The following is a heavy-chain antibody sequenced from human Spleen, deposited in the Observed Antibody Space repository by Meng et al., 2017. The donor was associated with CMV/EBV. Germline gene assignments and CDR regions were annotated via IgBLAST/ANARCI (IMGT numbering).Heavy chain of an antibody. V-gene: IGHV1-2*02. CDR2: IHPHRGDT. D-gene: IGHD6-6*01. CDR1: GYTFTAHY. Sequence: ASVKVSCKASGYTFTAHYFHWVRQAPGQGLEWMGWIHPHRGDTNYAQQFQGRVTLTRDTSINTGYMELSSLRSEDTAVYYCARDVFITAHPAYYYGMDVWGQGTTVTVSS. J-gene: IGHJ6*02. CDR3: ARDVFITAHPAYYYGMDV.